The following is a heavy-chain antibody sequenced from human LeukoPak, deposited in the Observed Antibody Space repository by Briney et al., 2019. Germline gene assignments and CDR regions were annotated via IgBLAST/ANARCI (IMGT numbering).Heavy chain of an antibody. CDR2: IYHSGST. V-gene: IGHV4-30-2*01. Sequence: SEILSLTCTVSGGSISSGGYYWSWIRQPPGKGLEWIGYIYHSGSTYYNPSLKSRVTISVDRSKNQFSLKLSSVSAADTAVYYCARQVASGRGDAFDIWGQGTMVTVSS. D-gene: IGHD5-12*01. CDR1: GGSISSGGYY. CDR3: ARQVASGRGDAFDI. J-gene: IGHJ3*02.